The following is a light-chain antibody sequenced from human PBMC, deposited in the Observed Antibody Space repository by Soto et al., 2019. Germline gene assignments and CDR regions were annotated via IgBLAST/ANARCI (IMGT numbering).Light chain of an antibody. CDR2: RTS. Sequence: EIVMTQSPATLSVSPGDRANVSCRASQSVSYNLAWYQQKPGQAPRLLIHRTSTRATGVPSRFSGSGSGTDYTLTFDTLQSDDFAVYYCHQYSGWPRTFGQGTRVEMK. V-gene: IGKV3-15*01. J-gene: IGKJ1*01. CDR3: HQYSGWPRT. CDR1: QSVSYN.